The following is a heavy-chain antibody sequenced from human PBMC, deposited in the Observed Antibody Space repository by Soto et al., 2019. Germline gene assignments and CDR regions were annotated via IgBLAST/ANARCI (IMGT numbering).Heavy chain of an antibody. V-gene: IGHV1-69*13. CDR3: ARDRRGGYYYYCDMDV. J-gene: IGHJ6*02. CDR1: GGTFSSYA. D-gene: IGHD3-16*01. CDR2: IIPIFGTA. Sequence: GASVKVSCKASGGTFSSYAISWVRQAPGQGLEWMGGIIPIFGTANYAQKFQGRVTITADESTSTAYMELSSLRSEDTAVYYCARDRRGGYYYYCDMDVWGQGTTVTVSS.